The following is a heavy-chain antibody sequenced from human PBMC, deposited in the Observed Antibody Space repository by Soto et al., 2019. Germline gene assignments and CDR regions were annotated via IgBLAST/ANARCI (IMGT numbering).Heavy chain of an antibody. V-gene: IGHV4-38-2*02. Sequence: SEPLSLMCPVPCYSISIGYYWGWIRQPPGQALYWIGSIYHSGSTYYNPSLKSIVNTSVDTSENQFSLKLSSVAAAEKAVYHCARGSAYSCSWYEGPEYYYYGMDVWGQGTTVTVSS. CDR2: IYHSGST. CDR3: ARGSAYSCSWYEGPEYYYYGMDV. CDR1: CYSISIGYY. J-gene: IGHJ6*02. D-gene: IGHD6-13*01.